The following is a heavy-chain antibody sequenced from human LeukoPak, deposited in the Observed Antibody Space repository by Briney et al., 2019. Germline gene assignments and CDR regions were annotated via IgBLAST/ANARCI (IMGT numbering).Heavy chain of an antibody. Sequence: GGSLRLSCAASGFTFSSYAMHWVRQAPGKGLEWVAFIRYDGSNKYYADSVKGRFTISRDNSKNTLYLQMNSLRAEDTAVYYCAKSNPCSSTSCDWFDPWGQGTLVTVSS. V-gene: IGHV3-30*02. D-gene: IGHD2-2*01. J-gene: IGHJ5*02. CDR1: GFTFSSYA. CDR3: AKSNPCSSTSCDWFDP. CDR2: IRYDGSNK.